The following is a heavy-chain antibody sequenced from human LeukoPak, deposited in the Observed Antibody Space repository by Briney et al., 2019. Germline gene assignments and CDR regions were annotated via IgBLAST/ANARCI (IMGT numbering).Heavy chain of an antibody. Sequence: GGSLRLSCAASGFTVSSNYMSWVRQAPGKGLEWVSVIYSGGSTYYADSVKGRFTISRDNSKNTLYLQMNSLRAEDTAVYYCARAGIAARPGASREYFQHWGQGTLVTVSS. CDR3: ARAGIAARPGASREYFQH. D-gene: IGHD6-6*01. J-gene: IGHJ1*01. CDR2: IYSGGST. V-gene: IGHV3-53*01. CDR1: GFTVSSNY.